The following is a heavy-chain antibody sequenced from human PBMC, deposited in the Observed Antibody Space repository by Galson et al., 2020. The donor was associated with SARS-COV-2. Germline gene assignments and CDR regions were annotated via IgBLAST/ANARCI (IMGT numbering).Heavy chain of an antibody. CDR2: ISGSGGRT. CDR3: AKGESGYSFLGLDY. V-gene: IGHV3-23*01. Sequence: GGSLRLSCPPPGFTFSTYAMSWVRQPPGKGLEWVSAISGSGGRTSYADSVKGRFTISRDNSKNPLYLQMTSLRAEDTAVYYCAKGESGYSFLGLDYWGQGTLVTVSS. CDR1: GFTFSTYA. J-gene: IGHJ4*02. D-gene: IGHD5-12*01.